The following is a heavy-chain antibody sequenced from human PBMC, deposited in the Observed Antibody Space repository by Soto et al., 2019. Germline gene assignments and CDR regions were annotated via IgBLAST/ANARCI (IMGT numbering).Heavy chain of an antibody. Sequence: GGSLRLSCAASGFTFSSYAMSWVRQAPGKGLEWVGRIKSKPDGGTTEYAAPVKGRFTISRDDSKDTLYLQMNSLKTEDTAVYYCTTYPYSTGGHYFDCWGQGTLVTVSS. V-gene: IGHV3-15*01. CDR1: GFTFSSYA. J-gene: IGHJ4*02. D-gene: IGHD6-19*01. CDR3: TTYPYSTGGHYFDC. CDR2: IKSKPDGGTT.